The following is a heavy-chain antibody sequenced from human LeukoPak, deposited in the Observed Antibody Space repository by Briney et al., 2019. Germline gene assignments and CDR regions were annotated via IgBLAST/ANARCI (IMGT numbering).Heavy chain of an antibody. V-gene: IGHV4-59*08. CDR1: GRSISPYY. CDR2: IFSSGAA. J-gene: IGHJ4*02. Sequence: PSETLSLTCSVSGRSISPYYWSWFRQAPGRGLEWVGYIFSSGAASYKPSLKSRVTLSVDTSKNQFSLKLSSVTAADTAVYYCARVKEVGGISILRSRVYFDYWGQGTLVTVSS. D-gene: IGHD3-10*01. CDR3: ARVKEVGGISILRSRVYFDY.